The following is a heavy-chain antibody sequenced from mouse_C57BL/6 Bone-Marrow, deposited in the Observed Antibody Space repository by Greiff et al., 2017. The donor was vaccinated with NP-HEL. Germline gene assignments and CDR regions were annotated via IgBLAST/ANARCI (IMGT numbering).Heavy chain of an antibody. CDR1: EYEFPSHD. CDR3: ARANQLHYFDY. D-gene: IGHD4-1*01. V-gene: IGHV5-2*01. CDR2: INSDGGST. Sequence: EVKLVESGGGLVQPGESLKLSCESNEYEFPSHDMSWVRKTPEKRLELVAAINSDGGSTYYPDTMERRFIISRDNTNNTLYLQMSSLRSEDTALYYCARANQLHYFDYWGQGTTLTVSS. J-gene: IGHJ2*01.